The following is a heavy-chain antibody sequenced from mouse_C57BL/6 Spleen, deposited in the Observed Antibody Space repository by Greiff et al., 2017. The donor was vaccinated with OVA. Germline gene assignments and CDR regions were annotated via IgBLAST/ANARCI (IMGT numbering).Heavy chain of an antibody. Sequence: EVQLQQSGAELVRPGASVKLSCTASGFNFNDYYMNWVKQRPEQGLEWIGWIDPEDGDTDYASKFQGQATITADTTSNTAYLQLSSQTSEDTAVCYCTRDDDLAYWGQGTLVTVSA. J-gene: IGHJ3*01. V-gene: IGHV14-4*01. CDR2: IDPEDGDT. CDR3: TRDDDLAY. CDR1: GFNFNDYY. D-gene: IGHD2-4*01.